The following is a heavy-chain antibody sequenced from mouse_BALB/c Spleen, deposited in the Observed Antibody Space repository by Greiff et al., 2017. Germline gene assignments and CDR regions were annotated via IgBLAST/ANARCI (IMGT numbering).Heavy chain of an antibody. Sequence: QGQLQQSGPELVKPGASVKISCKASGYAFSSSWMNWVKQRPGQGLEWIGRIYPGDGDTNYNGKFKGKATLTADKSSSTAYMQLSSLTSVDSAVYFCARGGYGFDYWGQGTTLTVSS. CDR3: ARGGYGFDY. J-gene: IGHJ2*01. CDR1: GYAFSSSW. CDR2: IYPGDGDT. D-gene: IGHD3-2*02. V-gene: IGHV1-82*01.